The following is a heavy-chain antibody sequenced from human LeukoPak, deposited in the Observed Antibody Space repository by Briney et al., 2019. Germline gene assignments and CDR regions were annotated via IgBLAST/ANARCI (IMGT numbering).Heavy chain of an antibody. CDR2: INLSGGST. J-gene: IGHJ5*02. V-gene: IGHV1-46*01. CDR1: GYTFTSYH. CDR3: AREPRYCSGGSCYGYWFDP. D-gene: IGHD2-15*01. Sequence: ASVKVSCKASGYTFTSYHMHWVRQAPGQGLEWMGKINLSGGSTTYAQKFQGRVTITRDTSASTAYMELSSLRSEDTAVYYCAREPRYCSGGSCYGYWFDPWGQGTLVTVSS.